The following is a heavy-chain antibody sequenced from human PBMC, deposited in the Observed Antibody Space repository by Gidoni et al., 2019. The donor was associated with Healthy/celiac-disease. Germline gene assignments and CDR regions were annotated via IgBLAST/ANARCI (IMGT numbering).Heavy chain of an antibody. CDR1: GGTFSSYA. D-gene: IGHD3-9*01. V-gene: IGHV1-69*04. CDR3: ARNNYDILTGYDYYGMDV. CDR2: IIPILGIA. J-gene: IGHJ6*02. Sequence: QVQLVQSGAEVKKPGSSVKVSCKASGGTFSSYAINWVRQAPGQGLEWMGRIIPILGIANYAQKFQGRVTITADKSTSTAYMELSSLRSEDTAVYYCARNNYDILTGYDYYGMDVWGQGTTVTVSS.